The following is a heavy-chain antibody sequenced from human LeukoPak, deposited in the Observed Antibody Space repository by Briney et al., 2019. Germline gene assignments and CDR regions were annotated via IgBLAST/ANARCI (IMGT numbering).Heavy chain of an antibody. CDR1: GFRVSSYT. D-gene: IGHD3-16*01. CDR2: ISGSSSFI. J-gene: IGHJ6*03. Sequence: GRSLRLSCAASGFRVSSYTMNWVRQAPGKGLEWVSSISGSSSFIYYADSVKGRFTISRDNARNSVYLQMNSLRDDDTAVYYCARDRLELWVTYYYYYMDVWGKGTTVTVSS. V-gene: IGHV3-21*01. CDR3: ARDRLELWVTYYYYYMDV.